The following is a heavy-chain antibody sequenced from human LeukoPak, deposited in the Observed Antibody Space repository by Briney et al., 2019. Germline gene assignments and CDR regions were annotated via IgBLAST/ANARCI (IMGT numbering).Heavy chain of an antibody. CDR2: ISSSSTI. CDR1: GFTFSSYS. CDR3: AKNPVIGRWYWDY. V-gene: IGHV3-48*01. D-gene: IGHD4-23*01. Sequence: GGSLRLSCAASGFTFSSYSMNWVRQAPGKGLEWVSYISSSSTIYYADSVKGRFTISRDNSRNTLYLQMNSLRADDTAVYYCAKNPVIGRWYWDYWGQGTLVTVSS. J-gene: IGHJ4*02.